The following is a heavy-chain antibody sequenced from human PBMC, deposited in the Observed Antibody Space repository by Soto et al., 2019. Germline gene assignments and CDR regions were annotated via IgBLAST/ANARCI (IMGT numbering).Heavy chain of an antibody. CDR1: GGSISSGDYY. V-gene: IGHV4-30-4*01. Sequence: QVQLQESGPGLVKPSQTLSLTCTVSGGSISSGDYYWRWIRQPPGKGLEWIGYIYYSGSTYYNPSRMSRVTITVDTPKIHSSLKLSAVTSADPAVYYWARRITLPASYGDYGSLDYWGQGTLVTVSS. CDR3: ARRITLPASYGDYGSLDY. CDR2: IYYSGST. D-gene: IGHD4-17*01. J-gene: IGHJ4*02.